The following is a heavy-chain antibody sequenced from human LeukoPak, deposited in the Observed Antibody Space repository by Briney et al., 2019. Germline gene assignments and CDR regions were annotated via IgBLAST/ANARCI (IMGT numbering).Heavy chain of an antibody. Sequence: ASVSVSFTASVYTFTPYYMHWVRQAPGQGREWMGWINPNRGGTNYAQKFQGRVTMTRDTSISTAYMELSRLRSDDTAVYYCARDKGIAGSNWFDRWGQGTLVTVSS. D-gene: IGHD6-13*01. CDR2: INPNRGGT. CDR1: VYTFTPYY. CDR3: ARDKGIAGSNWFDR. V-gene: IGHV1-2*02. J-gene: IGHJ5*02.